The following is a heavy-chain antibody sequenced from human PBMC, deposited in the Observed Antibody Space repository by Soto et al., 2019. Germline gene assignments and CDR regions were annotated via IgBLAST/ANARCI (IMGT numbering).Heavy chain of an antibody. CDR3: AKDNYYSGSVRLTS. J-gene: IGHJ4*02. CDR2: ISHSGGIT. Sequence: VGSLRLSCAASGFAFSTFIMSWVRQAPGKGPEWVSGISHSGGITYADSVKGRFTISRDDSKNTLYLQMNSLRAEDTAIYYCAKDNYYSGSVRLTSWGQGTQVTVSS. V-gene: IGHV3-23*01. CDR1: GFAFSTFI. D-gene: IGHD3-10*01.